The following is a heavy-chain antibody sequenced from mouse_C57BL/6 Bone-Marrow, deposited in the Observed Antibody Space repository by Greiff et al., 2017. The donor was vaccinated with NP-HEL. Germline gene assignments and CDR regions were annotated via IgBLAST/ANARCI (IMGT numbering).Heavy chain of an antibody. CDR3: TRIYYYGSVDY. V-gene: IGHV1-15*01. Sequence: QVQLQQSGAELVRPGASVTLSCKASGYTFTDYEMHWVKQTPVHGLEWIGAIDPETGGTAYNQKFKGKAILTADKSSSTAYMELRSLTSEDSAVYYCTRIYYYGSVDYWGQGTTITVSS. CDR1: GYTFTDYE. D-gene: IGHD1-1*01. CDR2: IDPETGGT. J-gene: IGHJ2*01.